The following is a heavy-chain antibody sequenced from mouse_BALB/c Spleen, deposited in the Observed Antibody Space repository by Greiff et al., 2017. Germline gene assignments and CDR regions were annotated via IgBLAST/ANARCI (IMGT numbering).Heavy chain of an antibody. D-gene: IGHD2-10*01. Sequence: VQVVESGPGLVAPSQSLSITCTVSGFSLTSYGVHWVRQPPGKGLEWLGVIWAGGSTNYNSALMSRLSISKDNSKSQVFLKMNSLQTDDTAMYYCARAYYGNSYAMDYWGQGTSVTVSS. CDR2: IWAGGST. CDR1: GFSLTSYG. V-gene: IGHV2-9*02. CDR3: ARAYYGNSYAMDY. J-gene: IGHJ4*01.